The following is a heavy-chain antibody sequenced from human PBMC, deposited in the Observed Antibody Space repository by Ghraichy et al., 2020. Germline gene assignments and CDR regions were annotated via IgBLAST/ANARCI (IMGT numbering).Heavy chain of an antibody. CDR2: IKSDGTDR. Sequence: GGSLRLSCAASGFALSNYWMHWVRKAPGKGLLWVSRIKSDGTDRTYADSVKGRFTISRDNAKNTLYLQMNSLRAEDTAVYYCAREYCRGGRCFFGTGGSHFDYWGQGILVTVSS. D-gene: IGHD2-15*01. CDR3: AREYCRGGRCFFGTGGSHFDY. V-gene: IGHV3-74*01. CDR1: GFALSNYW. J-gene: IGHJ4*02.